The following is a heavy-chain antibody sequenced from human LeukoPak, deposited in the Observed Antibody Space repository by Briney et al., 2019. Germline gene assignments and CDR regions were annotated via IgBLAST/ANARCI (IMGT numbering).Heavy chain of an antibody. CDR2: MYYSVIT. CDR3: ARFDSPFDP. Sequence: PSETLSLTCTVSGGSFDSGSYYWGWIRQPPGKGLEWIGAMYYSVITYYNPSLKSRVTISVDTSKNQFSLRLRSVTAADTAVYSCARFDSPFDPWGQGTLVTVSS. V-gene: IGHV4-39*01. CDR1: GGSFDSGSYY. D-gene: IGHD3-3*01. J-gene: IGHJ5*02.